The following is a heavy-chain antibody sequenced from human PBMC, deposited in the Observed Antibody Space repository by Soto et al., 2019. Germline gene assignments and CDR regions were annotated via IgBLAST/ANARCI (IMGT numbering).Heavy chain of an antibody. Sequence: SETLSLTCTVSGGSMNDNYWSWIRQPPGKGLEYIGYIYYNGNTNYNPSLKSRVTISVDTSKNQFSLKLTSVAAADTAVYFCARGGWYVDYWGQGTLVTVSS. CDR2: IYYNGNT. CDR1: GGSMNDNY. J-gene: IGHJ4*02. CDR3: ARGGWYVDY. V-gene: IGHV4-59*01. D-gene: IGHD6-19*01.